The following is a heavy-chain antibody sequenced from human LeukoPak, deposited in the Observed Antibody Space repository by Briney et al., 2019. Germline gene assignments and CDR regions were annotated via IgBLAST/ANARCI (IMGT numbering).Heavy chain of an antibody. Sequence: ASVKVSCKASGYTFTVYAMHWVRQAPGQGPEYTGWIDTNTGNPTYAQGFTGRFVFSLDTSVSTAYLQISSLKAEDTAVYYCVAFDYGDYWGQGTLVTVSS. CDR1: GYTFTVYA. J-gene: IGHJ4*01. CDR3: VAFDYGDY. V-gene: IGHV7-4-1*02. CDR2: IDTNTGNP. D-gene: IGHD3-3*01.